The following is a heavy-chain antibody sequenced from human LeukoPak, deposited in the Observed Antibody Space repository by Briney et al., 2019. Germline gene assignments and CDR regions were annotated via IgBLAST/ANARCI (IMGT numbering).Heavy chain of an antibody. J-gene: IGHJ4*02. CDR2: IYYSGST. V-gene: IGHV4-59*01. CDR1: GGSISSYY. D-gene: IGHD6-19*01. CDR3: AREIAVAGIWDY. Sequence: SSETLSRTCTVSGGSISSYYWSWIRQPPGKGLEWIGYIYYSGSTNYNPSLKSRVTISVDTSKNQFSLKLSSVTAADTAVYYCAREIAVAGIWDYWGQGTLVTVSS.